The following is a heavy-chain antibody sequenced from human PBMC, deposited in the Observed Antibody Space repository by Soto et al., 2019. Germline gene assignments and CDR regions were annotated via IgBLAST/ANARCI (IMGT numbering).Heavy chain of an antibody. CDR3: AIQIPYYYDSSGYFNY. CDR2: IYYSGST. Sequence: QLQLQESGPGLLKPSEPLSLTCTVSGGSISSRSYYWGCVRQPPGKGLEWLGSIYYSGSTSYNPSLEKRVTIPVDTSKKQFYLKLRPVTAADSAVYYCAIQIPYYYDSSGYFNYWGQGTLVTLSA. J-gene: IGHJ4*02. CDR1: GGSISSRSYY. D-gene: IGHD3-22*01. V-gene: IGHV4-39*01.